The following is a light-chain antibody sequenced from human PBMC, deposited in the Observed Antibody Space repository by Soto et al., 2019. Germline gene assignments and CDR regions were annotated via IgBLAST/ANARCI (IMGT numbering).Light chain of an antibody. V-gene: IGKV3-20*01. Sequence: TQSPSTLSASVGDRVTITCRASQSVSSNYLAWYQQKLGQAPRLLIYDASSRAAGIPDRFSGSGSGTDFTLTIRRLEPEDFAVYYCQQYGSSITFGGGTKVDIK. CDR1: QSVSSNY. CDR2: DAS. J-gene: IGKJ4*01. CDR3: QQYGSSIT.